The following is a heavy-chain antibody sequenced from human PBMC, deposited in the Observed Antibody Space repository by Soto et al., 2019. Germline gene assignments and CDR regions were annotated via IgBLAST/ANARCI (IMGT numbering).Heavy chain of an antibody. D-gene: IGHD3-3*01. CDR3: ARVAPNNYDFWRGHNWFDP. V-gene: IGHV1-2*02. CDR2: INPNSGGT. CDR1: GYTFTGYY. J-gene: IGHJ5*02. Sequence: ASVKVSCKASGYTFTGYYMHWVRRAPGQGLEWMGWINPNSGGTNYAQKFQGRVTMTRDTSISTAYMELSRLRSDDTAVYYCARVAPNNYDFWRGHNWFDPWGQGTLVTVSS.